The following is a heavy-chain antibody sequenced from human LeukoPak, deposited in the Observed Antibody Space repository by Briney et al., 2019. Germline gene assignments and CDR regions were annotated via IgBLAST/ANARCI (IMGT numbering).Heavy chain of an antibody. Sequence: GGSLRLSRAASGFTVSSNYMSWVRQAPGKGLEWVSVIYSGGSTYYADSVKGRFTISRDNSKNTLYLQMNSLRAEDTAVYYCARGTPVTTYRAFDIWGQGTMVTVSS. D-gene: IGHD4-17*01. CDR3: ARGTPVTTYRAFDI. V-gene: IGHV3-53*01. J-gene: IGHJ3*02. CDR1: GFTVSSNY. CDR2: IYSGGST.